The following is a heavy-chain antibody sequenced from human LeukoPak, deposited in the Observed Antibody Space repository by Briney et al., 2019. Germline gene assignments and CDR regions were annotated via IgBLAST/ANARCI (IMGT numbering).Heavy chain of an antibody. CDR1: GYTFTSYG. D-gene: IGHD3-22*01. J-gene: IGHJ5*02. V-gene: IGHV1-18*01. CDR2: ISAYNGNT. CDR3: ARASDKYYNDSSGYYA. Sequence: GASVKVSCKASGYTFTSYGISWVRQAPGQGLEWMGWISAYNGNTNYAQKLQGRVTMTRNTSISTAYMELSSLRSEDTAVYYCARASDKYYNDSSGYYAWGQGTLVTVSS.